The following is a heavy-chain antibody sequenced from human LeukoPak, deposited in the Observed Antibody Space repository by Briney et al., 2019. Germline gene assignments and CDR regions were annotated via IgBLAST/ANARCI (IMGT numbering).Heavy chain of an antibody. V-gene: IGHV3-7*01. CDR3: AKVAKYYYGSETYYFFEQ. Sequence: GGSLRLSCAASGFTFSSYEMNWVRQAPGKWLEWVANIKQVGTEKYYVDSVKGRFTISRDNARNSLELQMNSLRVEDTAVYYCAKVAKYYYGSETYYFFEQWGQGTPVTASS. J-gene: IGHJ4*02. D-gene: IGHD3-10*01. CDR2: IKQVGTEK. CDR1: GFTFSSYE.